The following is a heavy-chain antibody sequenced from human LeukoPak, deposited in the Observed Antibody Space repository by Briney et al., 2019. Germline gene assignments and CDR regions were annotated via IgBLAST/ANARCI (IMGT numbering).Heavy chain of an antibody. CDR3: ARAGYYYDSGSDFGSLAFDY. CDR2: FYTRGST. D-gene: IGHD3-10*01. V-gene: IGHV4-61*02. Sequence: PSETLSLTCTVSGGSISSGTYYWSWIRQPAGKGPEWIGRFYTRGSTNYNPSLKSRVTISVDTSKNQFSLKLSSVTAADTAVYYCARAGYYYDSGSDFGSLAFDYWGQGTLVSVSS. CDR1: GGSISSGTYY. J-gene: IGHJ4*02.